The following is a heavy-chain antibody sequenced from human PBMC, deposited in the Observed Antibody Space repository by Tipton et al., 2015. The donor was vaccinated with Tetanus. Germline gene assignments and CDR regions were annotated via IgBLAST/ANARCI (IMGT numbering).Heavy chain of an antibody. CDR2: INHSGST. V-gene: IGHV4-34*01. D-gene: IGHD1-26*01. Sequence: TLSLTCAVYGGSFSDYYWNWIRQPPGKGLEWIGEINHSGSTNYNPSLKSRVTMSIDTSKNHFSLRLSSVTAADTAVYYRARWEVGATKEHYWGQGALVTVSS. CDR3: ARWEVGATKEHY. CDR1: GGSFSDYY. J-gene: IGHJ4*02.